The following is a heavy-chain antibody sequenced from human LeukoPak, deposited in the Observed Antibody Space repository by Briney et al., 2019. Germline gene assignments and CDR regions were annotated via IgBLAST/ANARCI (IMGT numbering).Heavy chain of an antibody. CDR2: IYHSGST. Sequence: SQTLSLTCTVSGGSISSGGYYWSWIRQPPGKGLEWIGYIYHSGSTYYNPSLKSRVTVSVDTSKNQFSLKLSSVTAADTAVYYCARGDSFDYWGQGTLVTVSS. CDR3: ARGDSFDY. J-gene: IGHJ4*02. CDR1: GGSISSGGYY. V-gene: IGHV4-30-2*01.